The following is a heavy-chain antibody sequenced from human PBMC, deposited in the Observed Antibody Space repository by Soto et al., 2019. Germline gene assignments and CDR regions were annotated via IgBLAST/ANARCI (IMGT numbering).Heavy chain of an antibody. J-gene: IGHJ6*02. Sequence: EVQLVESGGGLVKPGGSLRLSCAASGFTFSNAWMNWVRQAPGKGLEWVGRIKSKPDGGTTDYAAPVKGRFTISRDDSKNTLYLQMNSLKIEDTAVYFCTTPDCGGDCDYSAMDVWGQGTTVTVSS. CDR2: IKSKPDGGTT. CDR3: TTPDCGGDCDYSAMDV. CDR1: GFTFSNAW. D-gene: IGHD2-21*02. V-gene: IGHV3-15*07.